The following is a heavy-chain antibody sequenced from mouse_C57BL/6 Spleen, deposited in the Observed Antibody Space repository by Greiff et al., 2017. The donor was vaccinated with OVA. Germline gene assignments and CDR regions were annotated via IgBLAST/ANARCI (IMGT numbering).Heavy chain of an antibody. J-gene: IGHJ3*01. CDR2: IYPGSGNT. Sequence: VKLMESGPELVKPGASVKISCKASGYSFTSYYIHWVKQRPGQGLEWIGWIYPGSGNTKYNEKFKGKATLTADTSSSTAYMQLSSLTSEDSAVYYCARSRDYDYTAWFAYWGQGTLVTVSA. D-gene: IGHD2-4*01. CDR3: ARSRDYDYTAWFAY. V-gene: IGHV1-66*01. CDR1: GYSFTSYY.